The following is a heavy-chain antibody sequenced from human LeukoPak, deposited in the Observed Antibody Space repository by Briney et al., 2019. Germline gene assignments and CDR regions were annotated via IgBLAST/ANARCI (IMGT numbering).Heavy chain of an antibody. D-gene: IGHD3-22*01. J-gene: IGHJ5*02. CDR3: ARGPTAYHDSSGYSNWFDP. CDR2: IYSGGST. CDR1: GFTFGDYT. Sequence: GGSLRLSCTTSGFTFGDYTMSWVRQAPGKGLEWVSVIYSGGSTYYADSVKGRFTISRDNSKNTLYLQTNSLRAEDTAVYYCARGPTAYHDSSGYSNWFDPWGQGTLVTVSS. V-gene: IGHV3-53*01.